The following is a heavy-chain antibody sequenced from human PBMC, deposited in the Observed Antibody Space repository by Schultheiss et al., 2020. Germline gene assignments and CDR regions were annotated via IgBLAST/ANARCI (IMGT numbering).Heavy chain of an antibody. D-gene: IGHD6-13*01. CDR2: IKCDGSEK. J-gene: IGHJ4*02. Sequence: GGSLRLSCAASGFTFSSSWMHWVCQAPEKGLEWVADIKCDGSEKYYVDSVKGRLTISRDNAKNSLYLQMNSLRAGDTAVYYCARSGSSWYREVDYWGQGTLVTVSS. CDR1: GFTFSSSW. CDR3: ARSGSSWYREVDY. V-gene: IGHV3-52*01.